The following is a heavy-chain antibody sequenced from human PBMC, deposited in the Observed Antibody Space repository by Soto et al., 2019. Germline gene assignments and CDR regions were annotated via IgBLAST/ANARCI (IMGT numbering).Heavy chain of an antibody. Sequence: QVQLQESGPGLVKPSETLSLTCTVSGGSISSYYWSWIRQPPGKGLEWIGYFYYSGSTNYNPSLKSRVAISVDTSKNQFSLKLSSVTAADTAVYYCARHQGQAGTVFDSWGQGTLVTVSS. CDR2: FYYSGST. J-gene: IGHJ4*02. V-gene: IGHV4-59*08. CDR1: GGSISSYY. CDR3: ARHQGQAGTVFDS. D-gene: IGHD6-13*01.